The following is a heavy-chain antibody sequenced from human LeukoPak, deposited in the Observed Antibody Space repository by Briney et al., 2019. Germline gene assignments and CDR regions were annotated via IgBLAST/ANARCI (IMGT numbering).Heavy chain of an antibody. CDR3: AKTLVTTGADY. Sequence: GGSLRLSCAASGFTFSSYGVHWVRQAPGKGLEWVAVISYDGSNKYYADSVKGRFTISRDNSKNTLYLQMNSLRAEDTAVYYFAKTLVTTGADYWGQGTLVTVSS. J-gene: IGHJ4*02. CDR1: GFTFSSYG. D-gene: IGHD4-17*01. CDR2: ISYDGSNK. V-gene: IGHV3-30*18.